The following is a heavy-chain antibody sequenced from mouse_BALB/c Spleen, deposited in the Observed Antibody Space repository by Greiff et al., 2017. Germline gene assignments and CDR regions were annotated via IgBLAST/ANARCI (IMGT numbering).Heavy chain of an antibody. CDR1: GYSITSDYA. V-gene: IGHV3-2*02. J-gene: IGHJ1*01. CDR3: ARRRSGTWYFDV. D-gene: IGHD1-3*01. CDR2: ISYSGST. Sequence: EVQLQESGPGLVKPSQSLSLTCTVTGYSITSDYAWNWIRQFPGNKLEWMGYISYSGSTSYNPSFKSRISITRDTSKNQFFLQLNSVTTEDTATYDCARRRSGTWYFDVWGEGTTVTVSS.